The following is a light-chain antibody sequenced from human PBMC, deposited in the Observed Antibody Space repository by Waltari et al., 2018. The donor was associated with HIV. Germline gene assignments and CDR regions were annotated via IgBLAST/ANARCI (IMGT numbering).Light chain of an antibody. J-gene: IGLJ3*02. CDR1: KPNIGSNS. V-gene: IGLV1-51*01. CDR2: VND. CDR3: GAWDNRLGSWV. Sequence: QSAVTQPPSVSAAPGQSVTISCSGTKPNIGSNSVSWSHHLPGAAPKLLVYVNDGRPSALRDRFSGSKSGTSATLVISGLQAGDEADYYCGAWDNRLGSWVFGGGTKLTVL.